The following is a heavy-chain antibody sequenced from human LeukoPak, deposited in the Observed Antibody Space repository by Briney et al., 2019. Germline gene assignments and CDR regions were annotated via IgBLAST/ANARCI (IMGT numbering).Heavy chain of an antibody. CDR3: VRDVTGYSNPFDY. Sequence: PSQTLSLTCTVSGGSISSGDYYWSWIRQPPGKGLEWIGYIYYSGSTYYNPSLKSRVTISVDTSKNQFSLKLSSVTAADTAVYYCVRDVTGYSNPFDYWGQGTLVTVSS. D-gene: IGHD3-9*01. V-gene: IGHV4-30-4*01. CDR2: IYYSGST. CDR1: GGSISSGDYY. J-gene: IGHJ4*02.